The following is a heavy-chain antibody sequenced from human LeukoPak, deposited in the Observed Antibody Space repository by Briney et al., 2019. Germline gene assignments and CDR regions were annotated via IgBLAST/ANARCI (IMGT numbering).Heavy chain of an antibody. CDR1: GFTFSSYG. CDR3: ARDLSWFGEFDY. D-gene: IGHD3-10*01. J-gene: IGHJ4*02. V-gene: IGHV3-33*01. Sequence: GRSLRLSCAASGFTFSSYGMQWVRQAPGKGLEWVAVRWYDGSNKYYADSVKGRFTISRDNSQNTLDLQMNSLRAEDTAVYYCARDLSWFGEFDYWGQGTLVTVSS. CDR2: RWYDGSNK.